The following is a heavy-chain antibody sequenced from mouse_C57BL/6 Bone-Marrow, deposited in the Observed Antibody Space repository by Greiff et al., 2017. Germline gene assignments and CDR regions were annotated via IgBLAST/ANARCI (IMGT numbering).Heavy chain of an antibody. CDR1: GYTFTSYG. J-gene: IGHJ3*01. Sequence: QVQLQQSGAELARPGASVKLSCKASGYTFTSYGISWVKQRTGQGLEWIGEIYPRSGNTYYNEKFKGKATLTAEKSSSTAYMELRSLTSEDSAVYFCASPWSWFAYWGQGTLVTVSA. CDR2: IYPRSGNT. CDR3: ASPWSWFAY. V-gene: IGHV1-81*01.